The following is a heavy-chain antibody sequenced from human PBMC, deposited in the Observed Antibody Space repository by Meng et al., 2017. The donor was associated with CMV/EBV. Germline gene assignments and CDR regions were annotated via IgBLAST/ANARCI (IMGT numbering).Heavy chain of an antibody. J-gene: IGHJ5*02. V-gene: IGHV3-53*01. D-gene: IGHD3-3*01. Sequence: GESLKISCAASGFTFSSYAMSWVRQAPGKGLEWVSVIYSGGSTYYADSVKGRFTISRDNSKNTLYLQMNSLRAEDTAVYYCARGGYYDFWSGYLSSRAYNWFDPWGQGTLVTVSS. CDR2: IYSGGST. CDR1: GFTFSSYA. CDR3: ARGGYYDFWSGYLSSRAYNWFDP.